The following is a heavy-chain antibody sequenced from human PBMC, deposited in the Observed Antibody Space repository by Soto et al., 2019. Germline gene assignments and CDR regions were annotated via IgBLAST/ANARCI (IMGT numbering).Heavy chain of an antibody. V-gene: IGHV1-69*13. Sequence: ASVKVSCKASGGTFNSYAISWVRQDPGQGLEWMGGIIPIFGTANYAQKFQGRVTITADEPTSTAYMELSSLRSEDTAVYYCARAHLDCSGGSCYRGNFDYWGQGTLVTVSS. J-gene: IGHJ4*02. CDR3: ARAHLDCSGGSCYRGNFDY. D-gene: IGHD2-15*01. CDR1: GGTFNSYA. CDR2: IIPIFGTA.